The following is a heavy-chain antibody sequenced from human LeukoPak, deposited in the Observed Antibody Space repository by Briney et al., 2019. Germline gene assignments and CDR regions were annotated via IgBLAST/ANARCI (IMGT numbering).Heavy chain of an antibody. J-gene: IGHJ3*02. D-gene: IGHD4-11*01. CDR1: GGSISSFF. CDR3: ARDSNDAFDI. Sequence: PSETLSLTCTVSGGSISSFFWSWIRQPPGKGLEWIGYVHSSGSTKYNPSLKSRVTISVDTSKNQFSLKLSSVTAADTAVYYCARDSNDAFDIWGQGTMVTVSS. CDR2: VHSSGST. V-gene: IGHV4-59*01.